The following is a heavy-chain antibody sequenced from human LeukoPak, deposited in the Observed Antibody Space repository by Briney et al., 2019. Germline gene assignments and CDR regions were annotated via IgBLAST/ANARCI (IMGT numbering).Heavy chain of an antibody. Sequence: GGSLRLSCAASGFTFTSYSMNWVRQAPGKGLEWVSSISSSSSYIYYADSVKGRFTISRDNAKNSLYLQMNSLRAEDTAVYYCARDSYYYGSDPFDPWGQGTLVTVSS. CDR1: GFTFTSYS. V-gene: IGHV3-21*01. D-gene: IGHD3-10*01. CDR3: ARDSYYYGSDPFDP. J-gene: IGHJ5*02. CDR2: ISSSSSYI.